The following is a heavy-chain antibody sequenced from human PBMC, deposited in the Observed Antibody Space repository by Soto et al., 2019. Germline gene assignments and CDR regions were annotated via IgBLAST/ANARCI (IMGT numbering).Heavy chain of an antibody. CDR2: IYSGGTT. CDR1: GFTVSNNY. D-gene: IGHD5-18*01. J-gene: IGHJ4*02. V-gene: IGHV3-53*01. CDR3: ARTYGYPFDY. Sequence: EVQLVESGGGLFQHGGSLRLSCAASGFTVSNNYMSWVRQAPGKGLEWVSVIYSGGTTYYADSVKGRFIISRDNSENTVYLQMNSLRAEDTAVYYCARTYGYPFDYWGQGTLVTVSS.